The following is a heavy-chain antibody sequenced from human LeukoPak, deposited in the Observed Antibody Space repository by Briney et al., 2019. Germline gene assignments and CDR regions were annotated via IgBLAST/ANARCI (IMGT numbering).Heavy chain of an antibody. J-gene: IGHJ4*02. CDR2: IYYSGST. CDR1: GGSISSYY. CDR3: ARGRRYYYDSSGYSH. D-gene: IGHD3-22*01. V-gene: IGHV4-59*01. Sequence: SETLSLTCTVSGGSISSYYWSWIRQPPGKGLEWIGYIYYSGSTNYNPSLKSRVTISVDTSKNQFSLKLSSVTAADTAVYYCARGRRYYYDSSGYSHWGQGTLVTVSS.